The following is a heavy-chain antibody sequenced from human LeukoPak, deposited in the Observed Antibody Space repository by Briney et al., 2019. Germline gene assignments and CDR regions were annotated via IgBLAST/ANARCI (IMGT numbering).Heavy chain of an antibody. CDR1: GFTFSSYA. Sequence: GGSLRLSCAASGFTFSSYAMRWVRQAPGKGLEWVSAISGSGGSTYYADSVKGRFTISRDNSKNTLYLQMNSLRAEDTAVYYCAKNYYDSSGYSPLDVWGQGTTVTVSS. V-gene: IGHV3-23*01. CDR2: ISGSGGST. CDR3: AKNYYDSSGYSPLDV. D-gene: IGHD3-22*01. J-gene: IGHJ6*02.